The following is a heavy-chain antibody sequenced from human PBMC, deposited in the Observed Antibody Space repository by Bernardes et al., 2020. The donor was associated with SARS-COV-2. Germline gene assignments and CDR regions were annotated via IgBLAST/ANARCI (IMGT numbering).Heavy chain of an antibody. CDR2: IRQTGSET. CDR1: GLTSSTDS. J-gene: IGHJ4*02. V-gene: IGHV3-7*01. CDR3: ARGRLAPDF. Sequence: GGSLRLSCVASGLTSSTDSMTRPRQAPGKGLEWVASIRQTGSETFYVDSVAGRFTISRDNAKNSLFLQMNNLRVEDTGIYYCARGRLAPDFWGQGTLVTVSS.